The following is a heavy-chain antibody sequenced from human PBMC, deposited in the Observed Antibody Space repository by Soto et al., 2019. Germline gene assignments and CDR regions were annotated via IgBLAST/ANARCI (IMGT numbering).Heavy chain of an antibody. Sequence: GGSLRLSCAASGFTFSSYAMSWVRQAPGKGLEWVSAISGSGGSTYYADSVKGRFTISRDNSKNTLYLQMNSLRAEDTAVYYCAKDRGTYYYDSSGYWDYWGQGTLVTVSS. J-gene: IGHJ4*02. V-gene: IGHV3-23*01. CDR3: AKDRGTYYYDSSGYWDY. CDR1: GFTFSSYA. CDR2: ISGSGGST. D-gene: IGHD3-22*01.